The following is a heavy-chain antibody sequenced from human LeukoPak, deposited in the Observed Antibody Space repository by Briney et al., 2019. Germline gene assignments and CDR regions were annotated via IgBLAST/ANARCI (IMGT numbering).Heavy chain of an antibody. D-gene: IGHD3-3*01. Sequence: GGSLRLSCAASGFTFSSYAMHWVRQAPGKGLEWVAVISYDGSNKYYADSVKGRFTISRDNSKNTLYLQMNSLRAEDTAVYYCAKDLRFLEWLLFFAVDYWGQGTLVTVSS. J-gene: IGHJ4*02. CDR1: GFTFSSYA. CDR2: ISYDGSNK. CDR3: AKDLRFLEWLLFFAVDY. V-gene: IGHV3-30*04.